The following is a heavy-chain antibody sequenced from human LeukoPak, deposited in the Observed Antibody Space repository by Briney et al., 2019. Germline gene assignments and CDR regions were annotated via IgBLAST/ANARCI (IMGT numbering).Heavy chain of an antibody. D-gene: IGHD3-10*01. Sequence: GGSLRLSCAASGFTVSSNYMSWVRQAPGRGLEWVSVIYSGGSTYYADSVKGRFTISRGNSKNTLFLQMNSLRAGDTAVYYCARCTVTMVDYWGQGTLVTVSS. V-gene: IGHV3-66*01. CDR3: ARCTVTMVDY. CDR2: IYSGGST. J-gene: IGHJ4*02. CDR1: GFTVSSNY.